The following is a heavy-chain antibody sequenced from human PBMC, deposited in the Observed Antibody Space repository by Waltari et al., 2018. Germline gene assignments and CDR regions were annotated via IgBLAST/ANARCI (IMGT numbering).Heavy chain of an antibody. V-gene: IGHV3-7*01. CDR2: IKQDGSTK. Sequence: EVQLVESGGGLVQPGGSLRLPCAASGFTFSTYWMGWVRQAPGKGLEWVANIKQDGSTKYYVDSVKGRFTISRDNAKNSLYLQMNSLRAEDTAVYYCGRDRGWRQHDYWGQGTLVTVSS. CDR1: GFTFSTYW. D-gene: IGHD5-12*01. CDR3: GRDRGWRQHDY. J-gene: IGHJ4*02.